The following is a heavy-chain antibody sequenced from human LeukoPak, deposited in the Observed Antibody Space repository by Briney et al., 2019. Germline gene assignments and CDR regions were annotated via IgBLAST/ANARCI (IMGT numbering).Heavy chain of an antibody. CDR2: IYSGGST. CDR3: KIGIVVVTANLEYFQH. D-gene: IGHD2-21*02. CDR1: GLTVSRNY. J-gene: IGHJ1*01. Sequence: GGSLRLSCAASGLTVSRNYMSWVRQAPGKGLESVSVIYSGGSTYYAESVRGRFTISRDNSKNTLYLQMNSLKTEDTAVYYCKIGIVVVTANLEYFQHWGQGTLVTVSS. V-gene: IGHV3-53*01.